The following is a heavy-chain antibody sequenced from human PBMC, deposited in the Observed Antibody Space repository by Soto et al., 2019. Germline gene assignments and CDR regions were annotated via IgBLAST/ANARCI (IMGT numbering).Heavy chain of an antibody. CDR2: IVPITGMT. J-gene: IGHJ4*02. Sequence: QVQLVQSGAEVKKPGSSVRVSCTPSGGTFSSYTISWVRQAPGQGLEWMGRIVPITGMTRYAQKFLGRLTITAVTSTTTAYLELSCLTSEDSAVYFCSRGVASLVDSWGQGTQVTVSS. CDR3: SRGVASLVDS. CDR1: GGTFSSYT. V-gene: IGHV1-69*02. D-gene: IGHD2-15*01.